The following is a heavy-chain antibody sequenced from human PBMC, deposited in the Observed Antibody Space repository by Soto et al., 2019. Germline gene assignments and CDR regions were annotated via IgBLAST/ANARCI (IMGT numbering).Heavy chain of an antibody. V-gene: IGHV3-23*01. CDR3: AKEFGAD. CDR1: GFTFSNYA. Sequence: GSLRLSCAASGFTFSNYATSWVRQAPGKGLEWVSEISASGGTTYHADSVKGRFTISRDNSKNMLYLQMNSLRVEDSAEYYCAKEFGADWGQGTQVTVSS. CDR2: ISASGGTT. D-gene: IGHD3-10*01. J-gene: IGHJ4*02.